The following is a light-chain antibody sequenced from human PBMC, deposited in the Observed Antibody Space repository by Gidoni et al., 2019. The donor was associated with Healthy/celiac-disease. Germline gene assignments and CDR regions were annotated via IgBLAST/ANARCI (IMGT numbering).Light chain of an antibody. CDR3: QQYGSAPALT. J-gene: IGKJ4*01. V-gene: IGKV3-20*01. CDR2: GAS. Sequence: ENVLTQSPGTLSLSPGERATLSCRASQSVSSSYLAWYQQKPGQAPRLLIYGASSRATGIPDRFSGSGSRTDFTLTISRLEPEDFAVYYCQQYGSAPALTFXGXTKVEIK. CDR1: QSVSSSY.